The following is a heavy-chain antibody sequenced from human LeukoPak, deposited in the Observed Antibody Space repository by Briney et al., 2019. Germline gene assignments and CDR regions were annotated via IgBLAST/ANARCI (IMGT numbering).Heavy chain of an antibody. CDR2: IYHSGST. CDR3: ARARSVDAFDI. D-gene: IGHD4-17*01. Sequence: SGTLSLTCAVSGGSISSSNWWSWVRQPPGKGLEWIGEIYHSGSTNYNPSLKSRVTISVDTSKNQFSLKLSSVTAAGTAVYYCARARSVDAFDIWGQGTMVTVSS. CDR1: GGSISSSNW. V-gene: IGHV4-4*02. J-gene: IGHJ3*02.